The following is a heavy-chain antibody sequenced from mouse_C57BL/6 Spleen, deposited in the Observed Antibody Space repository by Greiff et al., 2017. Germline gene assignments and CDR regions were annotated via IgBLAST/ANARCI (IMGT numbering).Heavy chain of an antibody. Sequence: QVQLQQPGAELVKPGASVKLSCKASGYTFTSYWMHWVKQRPGQGLEWIGMIHPNSGSTNYNEKFKSKATLTVDKSSSTAYMQLSSLTSEDSAVYYCARPLYSNVLEAMGYWGQGTSVTVSS. CDR1: GYTFTSYW. V-gene: IGHV1-64*01. D-gene: IGHD2-5*01. J-gene: IGHJ4*01. CDR3: ARPLYSNVLEAMGY. CDR2: IHPNSGST.